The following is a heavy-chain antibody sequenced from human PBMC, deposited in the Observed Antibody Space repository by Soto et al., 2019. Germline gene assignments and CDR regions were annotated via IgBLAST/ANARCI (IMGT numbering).Heavy chain of an antibody. Sequence: TLSLTCTVSGGSISSGGYYWSWIRQHPGKGLEWIGYIYYSGSTYYNPSLKSRVTISVXXSXXXFXLXXXSXTAADTAVYYCARATRGGYPNYWGQGTLVTVSS. CDR3: ARATRGGYPNY. V-gene: IGHV4-31*03. CDR1: GGSISSGGYY. CDR2: IYYSGST. J-gene: IGHJ4*02. D-gene: IGHD5-12*01.